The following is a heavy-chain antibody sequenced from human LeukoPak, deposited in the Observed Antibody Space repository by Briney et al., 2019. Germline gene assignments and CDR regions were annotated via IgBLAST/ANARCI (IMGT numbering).Heavy chain of an antibody. CDR1: GFTFSSYG. D-gene: IGHD3-9*01. J-gene: IGHJ4*02. Sequence: GGSLRLSCAASGFTFSSYGMHWARQAPGKGLEWVSGINWNGGSTGYADSVKGRFTISRDNAKNSLYLQMNSLRAEDTALYHRARVGPDYDILTGYPDYWGQGTLVTVSS. CDR3: ARVGPDYDILTGYPDY. V-gene: IGHV3-20*01. CDR2: INWNGGST.